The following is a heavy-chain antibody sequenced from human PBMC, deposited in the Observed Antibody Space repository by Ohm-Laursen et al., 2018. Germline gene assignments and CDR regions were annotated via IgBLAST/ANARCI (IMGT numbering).Heavy chain of an antibody. J-gene: IGHJ3*02. CDR1: GFTFSNAW. Sequence: SLRLSCTASGFTFSNAWMSWVRQAPGKGLEWVGRINRKADGETTDYAAPMKDRLTISRDDSKTTLYLQMNSQKTEDTAVYYCATGLPADEAFNIWGQGTMVTVSS. CDR3: ATGLPADEAFNI. V-gene: IGHV3-15*01. CDR2: INRKADGETT.